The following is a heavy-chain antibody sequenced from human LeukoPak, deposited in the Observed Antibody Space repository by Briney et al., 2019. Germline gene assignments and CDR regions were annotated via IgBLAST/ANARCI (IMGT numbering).Heavy chain of an antibody. J-gene: IGHJ6*03. CDR3: ARDGVPAALTHYYYYMDV. D-gene: IGHD2-2*01. Sequence: ASVKVSCKASGYTFTGYYMHWVRQAPGQGLEWMGWINPNSGGTNYAQKFQGRVTMTRDTSISTAYMELSRLRSGDTAVYYCARDGVPAALTHYYYYMDVWGKGTTVTVSS. CDR1: GYTFTGYY. V-gene: IGHV1-2*02. CDR2: INPNSGGT.